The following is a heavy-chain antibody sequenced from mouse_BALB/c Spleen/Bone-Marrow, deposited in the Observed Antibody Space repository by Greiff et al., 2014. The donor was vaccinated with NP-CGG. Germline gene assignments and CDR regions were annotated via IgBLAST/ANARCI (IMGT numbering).Heavy chain of an antibody. J-gene: IGHJ2*01. V-gene: IGHV3-5*02. D-gene: IGHD4-1*01. Sequence: EVQLQQSGPGLVKPSQTVSLTCTVTGISITTGNYRWSWIRQFPGNKLEWIGYIYYSGTITYSPSLTSRTTITRDTSKNQFFLEMNSLTAEDTATYYCARDGNWDGHFDYWGQGTTLTVSS. CDR1: GISITTGNYR. CDR2: IYYSGTI. CDR3: ARDGNWDGHFDY.